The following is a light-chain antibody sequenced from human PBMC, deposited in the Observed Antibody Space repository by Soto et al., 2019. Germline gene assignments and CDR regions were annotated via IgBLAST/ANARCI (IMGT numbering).Light chain of an antibody. Sequence: QSVLTQPPSVSGAPGQRITITCTESRSNIGAGYDVHWYQQVPGTAPKLLIYGNINRPSGVPDRFSGSKSGTSASLAITGLQADDEADYYCQSYDSSLTVVFGGGTKLTVL. V-gene: IGLV1-40*01. J-gene: IGLJ2*01. CDR1: RSNIGAGYD. CDR3: QSYDSSLTVV. CDR2: GNI.